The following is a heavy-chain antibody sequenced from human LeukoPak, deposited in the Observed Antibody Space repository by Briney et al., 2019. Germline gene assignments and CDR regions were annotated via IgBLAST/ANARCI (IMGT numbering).Heavy chain of an antibody. CDR2: IYYSGST. Sequence: SETLSLTCTVSGGSISSYYWSWIRQPPGKGLEWIGYIYYSGSTNYNPSLKSRVTISVDTSKNQFPLNLSSVTAADTAVYYCARGPDYSNYIYYYGMDVWGQGTTVTVSS. CDR1: GGSISSYY. V-gene: IGHV4-59*01. D-gene: IGHD4-11*01. J-gene: IGHJ6*02. CDR3: ARGPDYSNYIYYYGMDV.